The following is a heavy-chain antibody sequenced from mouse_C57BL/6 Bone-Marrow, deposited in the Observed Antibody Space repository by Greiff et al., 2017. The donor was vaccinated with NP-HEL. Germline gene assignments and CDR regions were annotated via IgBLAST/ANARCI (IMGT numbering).Heavy chain of an antibody. J-gene: IGHJ2*01. CDR2: IDSENGDT. Sequence: VQLQQSGAELVRPGASVKLSCTASGFNIKDDYMPWVKQRPEQGLEWIGWIDSENGDTEYASKFQGKATIPADTSSNTAYLQLSSLTSEDTAVYYCTTVTTVVATDDYWGQGTTLTVSS. D-gene: IGHD1-1*01. CDR3: TTVTTVVATDDY. CDR1: GFNIKDDY. V-gene: IGHV14-4*01.